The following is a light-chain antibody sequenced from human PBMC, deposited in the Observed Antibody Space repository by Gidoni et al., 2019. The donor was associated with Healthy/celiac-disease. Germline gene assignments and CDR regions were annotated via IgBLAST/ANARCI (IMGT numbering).Light chain of an antibody. CDR3: SSYTSSILYV. J-gene: IGLJ1*01. CDR1: SSDVGVYNY. CDR2: DVS. Sequence: QSALTQPASVSGSPGQSIPISCTGTSSDVGVYNYVSWYQQHPGKAPKLMIYDVSNRPSGVSNRFSGSKSGNTASLTISGLQAEDDAYYYCSSYTSSILYVFGTGTKVTVL. V-gene: IGLV2-14*01.